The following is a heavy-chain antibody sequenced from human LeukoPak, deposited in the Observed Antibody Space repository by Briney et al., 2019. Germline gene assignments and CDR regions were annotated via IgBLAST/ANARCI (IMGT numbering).Heavy chain of an antibody. J-gene: IGHJ3*02. CDR1: GYTFTAYY. D-gene: IGHD4-23*01. CDR2: INPHSGGA. Sequence: ASVKVSCKASGYTFTAYYINWVRQAPGQGLEWMGWINPHSGGAVYAQGFQGRVTMTRDTSISTAYMELSRLRSDDSAVYYCARFEDYGGNRDVFDIWGQGTMVTVSS. CDR3: ARFEDYGGNRDVFDI. V-gene: IGHV1-2*02.